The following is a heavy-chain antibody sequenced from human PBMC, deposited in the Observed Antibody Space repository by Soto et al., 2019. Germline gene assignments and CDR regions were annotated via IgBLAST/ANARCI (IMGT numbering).Heavy chain of an antibody. D-gene: IGHD3-10*01. CDR3: ARDPTLWFGDNYYYYGFDV. V-gene: IGHV3-48*02. CDR2: ISSGSTAI. Sequence: EVQLVESGGGLVQPGGSLRLSCAASGFSFSSYSMTWVRQAPGKGLEWLSYISSGSTAIYYADSVKGRFTISRDNAKKSLDLQMNSLRDEDTAVYYCARDPTLWFGDNYYYYGFDVWGQGTTVTVSS. CDR1: GFSFSSYS. J-gene: IGHJ6*02.